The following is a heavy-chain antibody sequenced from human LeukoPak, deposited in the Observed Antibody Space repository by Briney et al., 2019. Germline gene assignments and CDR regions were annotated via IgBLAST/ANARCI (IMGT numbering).Heavy chain of an antibody. V-gene: IGHV3-23*01. J-gene: IGHJ3*02. Sequence: GGSLRLSCAASGFTFSSYGMNWVRQAPGKGLEWVSSFSGTDSSTYYADPVKGRFTISRDNSKNTLYLQMNSLRAEDTAVYYCARPIRTQWQYDAFDIWGQGTMVTVSS. CDR2: FSGTDSST. CDR3: ARPIRTQWQYDAFDI. CDR1: GFTFSSYG. D-gene: IGHD6-19*01.